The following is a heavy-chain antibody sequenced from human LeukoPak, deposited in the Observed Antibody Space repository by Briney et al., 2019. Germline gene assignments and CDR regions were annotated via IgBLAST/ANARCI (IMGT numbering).Heavy chain of an antibody. D-gene: IGHD3-16*01. CDR1: GGSINSYY. CDR3: ARFTPQGYGWGGYNRFDP. J-gene: IGHJ5*02. V-gene: IGHV4-59*01. CDR2: IYDSGST. Sequence: SETLSLTCTVSGGSINSYYWSWIRQPPGKGLEWIGYIYDSGSTNYNPSLKSRVTISVDTSKNQFSLNLTSVTAADTAVYYCARFTPQGYGWGGYNRFDPWGQGTLVTVSS.